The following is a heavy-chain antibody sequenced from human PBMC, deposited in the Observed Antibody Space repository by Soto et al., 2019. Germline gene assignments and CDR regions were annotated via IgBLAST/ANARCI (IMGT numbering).Heavy chain of an antibody. CDR3: AREGFSGSGGYFDY. J-gene: IGHJ4*02. Sequence: QVQLVQSGAEVKKPGSSVKVSCKASGGTFSSYTISWVRQAPGQGLEWMGRIIPILGIANYAQKFQGRVTITADKSTSTAYMELSSLRSEDTAVYYCAREGFSGSGGYFDYWGQGTLVTVSS. V-gene: IGHV1-69*08. D-gene: IGHD1-26*01. CDR2: IIPILGIA. CDR1: GGTFSSYT.